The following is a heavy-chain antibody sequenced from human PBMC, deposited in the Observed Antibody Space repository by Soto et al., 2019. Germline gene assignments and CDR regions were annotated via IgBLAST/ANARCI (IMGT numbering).Heavy chain of an antibody. CDR3: GKGLISGRWYAED. V-gene: IGHV3-23*01. CDR2: ISPGGAS. D-gene: IGHD6-13*01. Sequence: EVHLLESGGGLVQPGESLRLSCGASGFTFSTCVMTWVRQAPGKGLEWVATISPGGASFYADSVKGRFTISRDNSKNTMYLQMNNLRVEDTAVFYCGKGLISGRWYAEDWGQGTMVTVSS. J-gene: IGHJ4*02. CDR1: GFTFSTCV.